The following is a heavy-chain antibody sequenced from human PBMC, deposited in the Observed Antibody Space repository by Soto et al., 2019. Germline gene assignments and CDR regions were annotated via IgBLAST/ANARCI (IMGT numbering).Heavy chain of an antibody. J-gene: IGHJ4*02. CDR2: INPRSGDT. V-gene: IGHV1-2*02. D-gene: IGHD6-6*01. CDR3: ERDPHTFFNSSPEGAGL. CDR1: GYTFTDSH. Sequence: ASVKVSCKASGYTFTDSHIHWVRQASGQGLEWLGWINPRSGDTNYPQKFQGRITMTRDTAVSTAYMELTNLTSDDTAVYYCERDPHTFFNSSPEGAGLWGQGTLVTVSS.